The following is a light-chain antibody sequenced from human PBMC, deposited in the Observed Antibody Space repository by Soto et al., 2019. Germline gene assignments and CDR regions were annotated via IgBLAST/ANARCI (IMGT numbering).Light chain of an antibody. Sequence: QSVLTQPASVSGSPGQSITISCTGTSSDVGGYNYVSWYQHHPGKAPKLIIYDVSNRPSGVSIRFSGSKSDNTASLTISGLQRVDEADYHCSSYTTSNTRQTVFGTGTKVTVL. CDR3: SSYTTSNTRQTV. V-gene: IGLV2-14*03. J-gene: IGLJ1*01. CDR2: DVS. CDR1: SSDVGGYNY.